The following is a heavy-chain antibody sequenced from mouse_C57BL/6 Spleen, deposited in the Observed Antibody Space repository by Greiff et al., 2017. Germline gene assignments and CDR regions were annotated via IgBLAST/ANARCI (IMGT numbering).Heavy chain of an antibody. Sequence: QVQLQQSGAELVRPGTSVKVSCKASGYAFTNYLIEWVKQRPGQGLEWIGVINPGSGGTNYNEKFKGKATLTADKSSSTAYMQLSSLTSEDSAVYFCTRCSLDDGYFAYWGQGTLVTVSA. D-gene: IGHD2-3*01. J-gene: IGHJ3*01. V-gene: IGHV1-54*01. CDR1: GYAFTNYL. CDR3: TRCSLDDGYFAY. CDR2: INPGSGGT.